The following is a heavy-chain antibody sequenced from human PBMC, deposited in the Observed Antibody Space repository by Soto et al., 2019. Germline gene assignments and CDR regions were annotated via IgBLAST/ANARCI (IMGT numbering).Heavy chain of an antibody. CDR1: GFTFSSYA. Sequence: LLGGSLRLSCAASGFTFSSYAMSWVRQAPGQGLEWVSAISGSGGTTYYADSVKGRFTISRDNSENTLYLQMNSLRAEDTAVYYCAKDRGYSGYDNWFDSWGQGTLVTVSS. J-gene: IGHJ5*01. CDR2: ISGSGGTT. CDR3: AKDRGYSGYDNWFDS. D-gene: IGHD5-12*01. V-gene: IGHV3-23*01.